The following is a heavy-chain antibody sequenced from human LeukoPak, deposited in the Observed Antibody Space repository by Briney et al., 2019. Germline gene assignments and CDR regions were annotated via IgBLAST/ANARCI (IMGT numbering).Heavy chain of an antibody. CDR2: INAGNGNT. CDR3: ARLYDPKYYYYGMDV. D-gene: IGHD3-3*01. Sequence: ASVKVSCKASGYTFTSYAMHWVRQAPGQRLEWMGWINAGNGNTKYSQKFQGRVTTTRDTSASTAYMELSSLRSEDTAVYYCARLYDPKYYYYGMDVWGQGTTVTVSS. J-gene: IGHJ6*02. CDR1: GYTFTSYA. V-gene: IGHV1-3*01.